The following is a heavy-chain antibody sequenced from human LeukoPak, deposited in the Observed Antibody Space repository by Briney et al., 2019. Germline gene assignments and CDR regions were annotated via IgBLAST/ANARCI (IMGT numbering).Heavy chain of an antibody. J-gene: IGHJ6*03. D-gene: IGHD1-26*01. CDR3: AREWDLPGAYYMDV. Sequence: GGSLRLSCAACGFTISPYWMHWVRQTPGKGLVWVSRISRDGSNTVYADSVKGRFTISRDNANKTLYLQMNSLRGDDTAVYYCAREWDLPGAYYMDVWGKGTTVTVSS. CDR2: ISRDGSNT. V-gene: IGHV3-74*01. CDR1: GFTISPYW.